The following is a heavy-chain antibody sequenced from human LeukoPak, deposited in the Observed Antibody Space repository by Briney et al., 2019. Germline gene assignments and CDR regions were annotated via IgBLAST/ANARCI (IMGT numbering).Heavy chain of an antibody. CDR2: ISYNGSSK. CDR1: GFTLSSHG. D-gene: IGHD3-16*01. Sequence: GGSLRLSCAASGFTLSSHGMHWVRQAPGKGLEWVAVISYNGSSKYYADSVKGRVTISRDNSKNTLYLQMNGLRAEVTAVYYGAKDPGGGTPLEYYYGMDGWGQGTTVSVSS. V-gene: IGHV3-30*18. J-gene: IGHJ6*02. CDR3: AKDPGGGTPLEYYYGMDG.